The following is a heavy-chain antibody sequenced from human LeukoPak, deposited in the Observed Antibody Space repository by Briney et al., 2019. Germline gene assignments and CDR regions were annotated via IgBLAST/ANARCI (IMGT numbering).Heavy chain of an antibody. V-gene: IGHV1-18*01. J-gene: IGHJ4*02. CDR2: ISAYNGNT. CDR3: ARDLPPPIAARPGAGWPFDY. CDR1: GYTFTSYG. D-gene: IGHD6-6*01. Sequence: GASVKVSCKASGYTFTSYGISWVRQAPGQGLEWMGWISAYNGNTNYAQKLQGRVTMTTDTSTSTAYMELRSLRSDDTAVYYCARDLPPPIAARPGAGWPFDYWGQGTLVTVSS.